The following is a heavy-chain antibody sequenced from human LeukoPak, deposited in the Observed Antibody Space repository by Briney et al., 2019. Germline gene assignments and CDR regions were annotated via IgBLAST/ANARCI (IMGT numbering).Heavy chain of an antibody. CDR3: ARSQARTDFDY. Sequence: SETLSLTCTVSGGSVSSGNYYWSWIRQPPGKGLEWIGYIYYSGDTNYNPSLKGRVTISVDTSKNQVSLKLSSVTAADTAVYYCARSQARTDFDYWGQGTLVTVSS. CDR1: GGSVSSGNYY. V-gene: IGHV4-61*01. CDR2: IYYSGDT. J-gene: IGHJ4*02.